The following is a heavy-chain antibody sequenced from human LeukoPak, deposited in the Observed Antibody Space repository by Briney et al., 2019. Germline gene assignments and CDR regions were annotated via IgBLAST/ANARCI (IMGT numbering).Heavy chain of an antibody. Sequence: PGGSLRLSCAASGFTFSSYGMHWVRQAPGKGLEWVAFIRYDGGNKYYADSVKGRFTISRDNSKNTLYLQMNSLRAEDTAVYYCAKALGYDSSGLDYWGQGTLVTVSS. CDR2: IRYDGGNK. CDR3: AKALGYDSSGLDY. V-gene: IGHV3-30*02. CDR1: GFTFSSYG. J-gene: IGHJ4*02. D-gene: IGHD3-22*01.